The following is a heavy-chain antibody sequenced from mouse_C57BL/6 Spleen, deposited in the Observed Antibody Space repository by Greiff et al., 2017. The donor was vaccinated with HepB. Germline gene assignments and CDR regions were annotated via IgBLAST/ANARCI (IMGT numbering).Heavy chain of an antibody. Sequence: QVQLQQPGAELVMPGASVKLSCKASGYTFTSYWMHWVKQRPGQGLEWIGEIDPSDSYTNYNQKFKGKSTLTVDKSSITAYMQLSSLTSEDSAVYYCARSSGRGSSPTFDYWGQGTTLTVSS. CDR1: GYTFTSYW. CDR2: IDPSDSYT. CDR3: ARSSGRGSSPTFDY. J-gene: IGHJ2*01. V-gene: IGHV1-69*01. D-gene: IGHD1-1*01.